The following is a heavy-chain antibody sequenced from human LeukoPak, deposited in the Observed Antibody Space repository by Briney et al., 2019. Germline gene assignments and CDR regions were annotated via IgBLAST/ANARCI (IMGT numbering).Heavy chain of an antibody. CDR2: ISYDGSNK. CDR3: ADLAVAGIDY. V-gene: IGHV3-30-3*01. D-gene: IGHD6-19*01. Sequence: GRSLRLSCAASGFTFSSFAMHWVRQAPGKGLEWVAVISYDGSNKYYADSVKGRFTISRDNSKNTLYLQMNSLRAEDTAVYYCADLAVAGIDYWGQGTLVTVSS. CDR1: GFTFSSFA. J-gene: IGHJ4*02.